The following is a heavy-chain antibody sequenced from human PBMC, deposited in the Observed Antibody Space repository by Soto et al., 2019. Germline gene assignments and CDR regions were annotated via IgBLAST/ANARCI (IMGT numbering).Heavy chain of an antibody. CDR1: GGSFSGYY. Sequence: QVQLQQWGAGLLKPSETLSLTCAVYGGSFSGYYWSWIRQPPGKGLEWIGEINHSGSTNYNPSLKSRVTISVDTSKNQVSLKLSSVTAADTAVYYCARGPSLRYFAWLFPETYYFDYWDQGTLVTVSS. CDR2: INHSGST. J-gene: IGHJ4*02. CDR3: ARGPSLRYFAWLFPETYYFDY. D-gene: IGHD3-9*01. V-gene: IGHV4-34*01.